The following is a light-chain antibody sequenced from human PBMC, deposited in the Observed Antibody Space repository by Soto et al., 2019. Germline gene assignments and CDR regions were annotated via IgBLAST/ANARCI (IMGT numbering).Light chain of an antibody. Sequence: QSVLTQPPSVSGAPGQRVTISCTGSSSNIGAGYDVHWYQQLPGTAPKLLIYGNSNRPSGVPDRFSGSKSGTSASLAITGPQAEDAADYYCQSYDSSRSGGVFGGGTTLTVL. CDR2: GNS. V-gene: IGLV1-40*01. J-gene: IGLJ3*02. CDR3: QSYDSSRSGGV. CDR1: SSNIGAGYD.